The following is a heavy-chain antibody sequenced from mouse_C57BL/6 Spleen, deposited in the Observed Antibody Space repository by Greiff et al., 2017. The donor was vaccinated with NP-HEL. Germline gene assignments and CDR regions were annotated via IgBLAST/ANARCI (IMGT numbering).Heavy chain of an antibody. Sequence: VKLQESGAELVKPGASVKLSCKASGYTFTEYTIHWVKQRSGQGLEWIGWFYPGSGSIKYNEKFKDKATLTADKSSSTVYMELSRWTSEDSAVYFCARHEVDSNYVYWYFDVWGTGTTVTVSS. CDR2: FYPGSGSI. CDR1: GYTFTEYT. D-gene: IGHD2-5*01. V-gene: IGHV1-62-2*01. J-gene: IGHJ1*03. CDR3: ARHEVDSNYVYWYFDV.